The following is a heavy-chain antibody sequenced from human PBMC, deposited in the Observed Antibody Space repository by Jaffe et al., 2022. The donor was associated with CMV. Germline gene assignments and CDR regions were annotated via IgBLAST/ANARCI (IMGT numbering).Heavy chain of an antibody. CDR2: IYYSGRT. Sequence: QVQLQESGPGLVKPSQTLSLTCTVSNVSIRSGGYYWSWIRQHPGKGLEWIGYIYYSGRTYYNPSLKSRVTISVDTSQNQFSLNVTSVTAADTAVYYCARASFGVLRYWGQGTLVTVSS. V-gene: IGHV4-31*03. CDR1: NVSIRSGGYY. J-gene: IGHJ4*02. D-gene: IGHD3-3*01. CDR3: ARASFGVLRY.